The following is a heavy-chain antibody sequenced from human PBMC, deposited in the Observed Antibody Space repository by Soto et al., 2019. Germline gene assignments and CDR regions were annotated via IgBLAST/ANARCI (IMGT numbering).Heavy chain of an antibody. CDR1: GYTLSDAN. J-gene: IGHJ4*02. D-gene: IGHD1-26*01. CDR2: INPRADST. CDR3: ARDLRAGGDY. Sequence: QVQLVQSGAEVKKPGASVKVSCKASGYTLSDANINWVRQAPGQGPEWMGIINPRADSTNYAQKFQXKVXLXVDTSTSTVYMELSSLRSEDTAVYYCARDLRAGGDYWGQGTLVTVSS. V-gene: IGHV1-46*01.